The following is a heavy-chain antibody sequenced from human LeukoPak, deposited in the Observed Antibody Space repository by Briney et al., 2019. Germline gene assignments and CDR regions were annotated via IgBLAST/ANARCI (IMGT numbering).Heavy chain of an antibody. CDR3: ARVTESYGSGRCHNYYYYYMDV. Sequence: SETLSLTCTVSGGSISSYYWSWIRQPPGKGLEWIGYIYYSGSTNYNPSLKSRVTISVDTSKNQFSLKLSSVTAADTAVYYCARVTESYGSGRCHNYYYYYMDVWGKGTTVTISS. V-gene: IGHV4-59*01. CDR2: IYYSGST. D-gene: IGHD3-10*01. J-gene: IGHJ6*03. CDR1: GGSISSYY.